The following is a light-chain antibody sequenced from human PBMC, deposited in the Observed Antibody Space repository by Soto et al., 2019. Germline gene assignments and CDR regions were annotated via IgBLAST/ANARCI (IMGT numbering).Light chain of an antibody. CDR3: LQDYNYPPT. J-gene: IGKJ4*01. CDR1: QGIRND. CDR2: AAS. V-gene: IGKV1-6*01. Sequence: AIQMTQSPSSLSASVGDRVTITCRASQGIRNDLGWYQQKPGKAPKLLIHAASSLQSGVPSRFSGSGSGTDFTLTISRLQPEDFATYYCLQDYNYPPTFGGGTKVEIK.